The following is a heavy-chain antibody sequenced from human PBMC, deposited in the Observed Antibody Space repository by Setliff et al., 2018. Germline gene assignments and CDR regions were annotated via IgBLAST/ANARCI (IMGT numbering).Heavy chain of an antibody. CDR3: ARGRMRGSCSGPSCTYDPFDI. CDR2: ISHSGST. CDR1: GGSFNVYF. V-gene: IGHV4-34*01. Sequence: SETLSLTCAVYGGSFNVYFWSWIRQPPGKGLEWIGEISHSGSTNYNPSLTSRVTISVDTSKNQFSLKLSSVTAADTAVYYCARGRMRGSCSGPSCTYDPFDIWGQGTPVTVSS. D-gene: IGHD2-2*01. J-gene: IGHJ3*02.